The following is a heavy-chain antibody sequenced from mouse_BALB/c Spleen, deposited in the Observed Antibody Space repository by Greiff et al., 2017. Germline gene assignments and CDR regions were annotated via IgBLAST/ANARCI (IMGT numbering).Heavy chain of an antibody. Sequence: EVQVVESGGGLVKPGGSLKLSCAASGFTFSSYAMSWVRQTPEKRLEWVATISSGGSYTYYPDSVKGRFTISRDNAKNTLYLQMSSLRSEDTAMYYCARHYDYGAMDYWGQGTSVTVSS. CDR3: ARHYDYGAMDY. D-gene: IGHD2-4*01. CDR2: ISSGGSYT. V-gene: IGHV5-9-3*01. J-gene: IGHJ4*01. CDR1: GFTFSSYA.